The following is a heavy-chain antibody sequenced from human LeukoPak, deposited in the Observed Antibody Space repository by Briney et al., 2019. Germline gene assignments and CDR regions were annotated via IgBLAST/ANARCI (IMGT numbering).Heavy chain of an antibody. Sequence: SETLSLTCTVSGGSISSYYWSWIRQPPGKGLEWIGYIYHSGSTNYNPSLQSRVTISVDTSKNQFSLNLNSVTAADTAVYYCARGGAARLHFQNWGQGTLVTVSS. V-gene: IGHV4-59*01. CDR1: GGSISSYY. D-gene: IGHD6-6*01. CDR3: ARGGAARLHFQN. J-gene: IGHJ1*01. CDR2: IYHSGST.